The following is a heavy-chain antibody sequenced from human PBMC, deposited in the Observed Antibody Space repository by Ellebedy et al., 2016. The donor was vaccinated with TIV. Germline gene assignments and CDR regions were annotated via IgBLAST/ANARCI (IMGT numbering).Heavy chain of an antibody. J-gene: IGHJ4*02. Sequence: PGGSLRLPCAASGLTFRDYYMRCIPQAPGKGLAWVSHITSGRRYINYAYSVKGRFIISRDNAKSSLYLQMNSLRAEDTAIYYCARARGRSCSSTSCYSYSFDYWGQGTLVTVSS. D-gene: IGHD2-2*01. V-gene: IGHV3-11*05. CDR2: ITSGRRYI. CDR1: GLTFRDYY. CDR3: ARARGRSCSSTSCYSYSFDY.